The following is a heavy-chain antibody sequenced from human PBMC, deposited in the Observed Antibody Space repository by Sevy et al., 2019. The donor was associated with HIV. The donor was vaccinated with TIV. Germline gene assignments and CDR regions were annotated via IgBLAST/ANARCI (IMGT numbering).Heavy chain of an antibody. CDR3: ARNPQWPLLDYFDY. V-gene: IGHV4-39*01. CDR1: GASIRDSSYY. Sequence: SETLSLTCTVSGASIRDSSYYWAWIRQPPGKGLEWIGNIYSYGETYYNSSLKSRVTISVDTSKNQFSLSLTSVTAADTAVYYCARNPQWPLLDYFDYWGQGILVTVSS. D-gene: IGHD6-19*01. J-gene: IGHJ4*02. CDR2: IYSYGET.